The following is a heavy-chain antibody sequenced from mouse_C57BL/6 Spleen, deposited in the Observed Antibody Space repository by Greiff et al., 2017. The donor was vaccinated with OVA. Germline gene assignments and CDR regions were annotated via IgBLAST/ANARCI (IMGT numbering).Heavy chain of an antibody. CDR2: IDPENGDT. J-gene: IGHJ3*01. CDR3: TTAFAWFAY. CDR1: GFNIKDDY. V-gene: IGHV14-4*01. Sequence: VQLKESGAELVRPGASVKLSCTASGFNIKDDYMHWVKQRPEQGLEWIGWIDPENGDTEYASKFQGKATITADTSSNTAYLQLSSLTSEDTAVYYCTTAFAWFAYWGQGTLVTVSA.